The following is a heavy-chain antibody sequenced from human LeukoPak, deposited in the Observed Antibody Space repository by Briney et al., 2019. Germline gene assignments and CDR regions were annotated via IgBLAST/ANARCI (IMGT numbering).Heavy chain of an antibody. J-gene: IGHJ4*02. CDR2: INPNSGGT. CDR3: ARGGYYGSGRRIDY. Sequence: ASVKVSCKASGYTFTGYYMHWVRQAPGQGLEWMGWINPNSGGTNYAQKFQGRVTMTRDTYISTAYMELSRLRADDTAVYYCARGGYYGSGRRIDYWGQGTLVTVSS. D-gene: IGHD3-10*01. CDR1: GYTFTGYY. V-gene: IGHV1-2*02.